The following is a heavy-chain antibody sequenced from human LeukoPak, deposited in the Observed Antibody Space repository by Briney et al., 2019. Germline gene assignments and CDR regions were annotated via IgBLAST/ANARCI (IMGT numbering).Heavy chain of an antibody. D-gene: IGHD6-13*01. CDR3: ARHLRQQLVQEYYYYGMGV. V-gene: IGHV5-10-1*01. J-gene: IGHJ6*02. Sequence: GESLRISCKGSVYRFTSYWISWVRQMPGKGREWMGSIDPSDSYTNYSPSFQGHVTISADKSISTAYLQWSSLKASDTAMYYCARHLRQQLVQEYYYYGMGVWGQGTTVTVSS. CDR2: IDPSDSYT. CDR1: VYRFTSYW.